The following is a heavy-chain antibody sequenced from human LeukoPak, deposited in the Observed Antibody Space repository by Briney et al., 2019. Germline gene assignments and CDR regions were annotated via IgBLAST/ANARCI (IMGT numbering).Heavy chain of an antibody. V-gene: IGHV4-59*01. D-gene: IGHD5-12*01. CDR2: IYSSGNT. J-gene: IGHJ4*02. Sequence: PSETLSLTCTVSGGSISSFYWIWIRQPPGKGLEWIGYIYSSGNTNYNPSLKSRVTTSVDTSKNQFSLRLSSMTAADTAVYYCARGGMATLTSWGQGTLVTVPS. CDR1: GGSISSFY. CDR3: ARGGMATLTS.